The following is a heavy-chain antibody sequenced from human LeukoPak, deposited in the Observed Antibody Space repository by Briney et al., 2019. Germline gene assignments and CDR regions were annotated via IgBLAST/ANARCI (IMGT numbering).Heavy chain of an antibody. CDR3: ARGTRITMVRGVTGYYYMDV. J-gene: IGHJ6*03. CDR1: GYTFTSYD. D-gene: IGHD3-10*01. CDR2: MNPNSGNT. Sequence: GASVKVSCKASGYTFTSYDINWVRQAAEQGLEWMGWMNPNSGNTGYAQKFQGRVTITRNTSISTAYMELSSLRSEDTAVYYCARGTRITMVRGVTGYYYMDVWGKGTTVTVSS. V-gene: IGHV1-8*03.